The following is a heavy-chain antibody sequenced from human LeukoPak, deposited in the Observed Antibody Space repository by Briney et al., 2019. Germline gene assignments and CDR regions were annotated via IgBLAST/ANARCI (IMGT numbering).Heavy chain of an antibody. Sequence: PGGSLRLSCAASGFTFSSYSMNWVRQAPGKGLEWVSLISWDGGSTYYADSVKGRFTISRDNSKNSLYLQMNSLRTEDTALYYCAKGLHSSGWYPFDYWGQGTLVTVSS. CDR3: AKGLHSSGWYPFDY. V-gene: IGHV3-43*01. CDR1: GFTFSSYS. J-gene: IGHJ4*02. D-gene: IGHD6-13*01. CDR2: ISWDGGST.